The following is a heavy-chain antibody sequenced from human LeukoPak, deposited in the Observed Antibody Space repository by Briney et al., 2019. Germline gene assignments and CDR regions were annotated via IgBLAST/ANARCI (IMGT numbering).Heavy chain of an antibody. CDR3: ARGNYEQVLT. J-gene: IGHJ5*02. Sequence: SQTLSLTCTVSGGSISSGGYYWSWIRQHPGKGLEWIGYIYYSGSTYYNPSLKSRVAISVDTSKNQFSLKLSSVTAADTAVYYCARGNYEQVLTWGQGTLVTVSS. V-gene: IGHV4-31*03. CDR1: GGSISSGGYY. D-gene: IGHD1-7*01. CDR2: IYYSGST.